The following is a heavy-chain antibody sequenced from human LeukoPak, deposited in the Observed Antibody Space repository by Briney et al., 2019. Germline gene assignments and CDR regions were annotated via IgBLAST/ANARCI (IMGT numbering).Heavy chain of an antibody. D-gene: IGHD1-26*01. CDR3: ARGSWGHGSQRWFDP. CDR1: GYTFTSYA. J-gene: IGHJ5*02. V-gene: IGHV7-4-1*02. Sequence: ASVKVSCKASGYTFTSYAMNWVRQAPGQGLEWMGWINTNTGNPTYAQGFTGRFVFSLDTSVSTAYLQISSLKAEDTAVYYCARGSWGHGSQRWFDPWGQGTLVTVSS. CDR2: INTNTGNP.